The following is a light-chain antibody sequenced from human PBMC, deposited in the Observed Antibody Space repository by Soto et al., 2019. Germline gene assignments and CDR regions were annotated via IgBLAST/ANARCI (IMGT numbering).Light chain of an antibody. CDR3: QQLNNYPIT. Sequence: IQLTQSPSFLSASIGDRVTITCRTSQGISGYLAWYQQKPGKAPKLLIYTASTLQSGVPSRSSGSGSGTEFTLTISSLQPEDFATYYCQQLNNYPITFGQGTRLEIK. CDR1: QGISGY. J-gene: IGKJ5*01. CDR2: TAS. V-gene: IGKV1-9*01.